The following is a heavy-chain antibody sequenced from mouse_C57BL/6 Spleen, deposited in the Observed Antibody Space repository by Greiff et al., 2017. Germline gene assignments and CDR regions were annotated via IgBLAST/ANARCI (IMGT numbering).Heavy chain of an antibody. J-gene: IGHJ3*01. CDR3: AREMYYGSAGFGY. CDR2: IYPGDGDT. Sequence: VQLQQSGPELVKPGASVKISCKASGYAFSSSWMNWVKQRPGQGLEWIGRIYPGDGDTNYNGKFKGKATLTADKSSSTAYMQLSSLTSEDSAVYFCAREMYYGSAGFGYWGQGTLVTVSA. V-gene: IGHV1-82*01. CDR1: GYAFSSSW. D-gene: IGHD1-1*01.